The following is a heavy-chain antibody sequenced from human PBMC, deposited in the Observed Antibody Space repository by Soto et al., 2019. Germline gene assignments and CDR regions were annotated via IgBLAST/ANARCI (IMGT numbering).Heavy chain of an antibody. CDR3: ARASDIYCSGGSCYSDY. J-gene: IGHJ4*02. Sequence: QVQLVQSGAEVKKPGSSVKVSCKASGGTFSSYTISWVRQAPGQGLEWMGRIIPILGIANYAQKFQGRVTITADKSTSTAYRELSSLRSEDTAVYYCARASDIYCSGGSCYSDYWGQGTLVTVSS. CDR1: GGTFSSYT. V-gene: IGHV1-69*02. CDR2: IIPILGIA. D-gene: IGHD2-15*01.